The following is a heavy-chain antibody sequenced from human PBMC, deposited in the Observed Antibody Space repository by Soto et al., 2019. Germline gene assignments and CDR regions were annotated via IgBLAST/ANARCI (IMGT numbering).Heavy chain of an antibody. CDR1: GGTFSSYA. D-gene: IGHD5-12*01. V-gene: IGHV1-69*01. CDR3: ARSPVIVATGGEDYYYGMDV. J-gene: IGHJ6*02. Sequence: VQLVQSGAEVKKPGSSVKVSCKASGGTFSSYAISWVRQAPGQGLEWMGGIIPIFGTANYAQKFQGRVTITADESTSTAYMELSSLRSEDTAVYYCARSPVIVATGGEDYYYGMDVWGQGTTVTVSS. CDR2: IIPIFGTA.